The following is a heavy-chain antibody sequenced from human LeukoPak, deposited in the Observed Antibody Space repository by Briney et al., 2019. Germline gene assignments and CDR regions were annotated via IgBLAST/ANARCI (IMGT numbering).Heavy chain of an antibody. CDR2: IYYSGST. D-gene: IGHD2-2*02. CDR3: AGSNVVPAAIGAFDI. CDR1: GGSISSYY. Sequence: PSETLSLTCTVSGGSISSYYWSWIRQPPGKGLEWIGYIYYSGSTNYNPSPKSRVTISVDTSKNQFSLKLSSVTAADTAVYYCAGSNVVPAAIGAFDIWGQGTMVTVSS. J-gene: IGHJ3*02. V-gene: IGHV4-59*01.